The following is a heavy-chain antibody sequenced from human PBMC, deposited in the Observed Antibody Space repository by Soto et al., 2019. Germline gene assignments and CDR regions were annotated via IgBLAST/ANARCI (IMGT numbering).Heavy chain of an antibody. CDR3: ARDRVVPAAYYYYYYYMDV. CDR2: TYYRSKWYN. D-gene: IGHD2-2*01. Sequence: SQTLSLTCAISGDSVSSNSAAWNWIRQSPSRGLEWLGRTYYRSKWYNDYAVSVKSRITINPDTSKNQFSLQLNSVTPEDTAVYYCARDRVVPAAYYYYYYYMDVWGKGTTVTVSS. V-gene: IGHV6-1*01. CDR1: GDSVSSNSAA. J-gene: IGHJ6*03.